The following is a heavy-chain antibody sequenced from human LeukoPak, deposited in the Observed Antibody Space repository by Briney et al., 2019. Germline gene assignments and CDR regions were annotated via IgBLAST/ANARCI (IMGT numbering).Heavy chain of an antibody. CDR3: AKVAEVGATGYYYYMDV. D-gene: IGHD1-26*01. V-gene: IGHV3-30*04. CDR1: GFTFSSYA. Sequence: PGRSLRLSCAASGFTFSSYAMHWVRQAPGKGLEWVAVISYDGSNKYYADSVKGRFTISRDNSKNTLYLQMNSLRAEDTAVYYCAKVAEVGATGYYYYMDVWGKGTTVTISS. CDR2: ISYDGSNK. J-gene: IGHJ6*03.